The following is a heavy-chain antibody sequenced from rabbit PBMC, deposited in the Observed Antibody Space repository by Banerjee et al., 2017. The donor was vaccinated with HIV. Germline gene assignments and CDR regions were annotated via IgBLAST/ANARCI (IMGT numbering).Heavy chain of an antibody. J-gene: IGHJ4*01. CDR3: ARERYTEDSTYGYGDFNF. CDR2: IVAGSSGST. Sequence: QSLEESGGDLVKPGASLTLTCTASGFSFSSSYYMCWVRQAPGKGLEWIACIVAGSSGSTYYASWAKGRFTISKTSSTTVTLQLTSLTAADTATYFCARERYTEDSTYGYGDFNFWGPGTLVTVS. V-gene: IGHV1S40*01. CDR1: GFSFSSSYY. D-gene: IGHD6-1*01.